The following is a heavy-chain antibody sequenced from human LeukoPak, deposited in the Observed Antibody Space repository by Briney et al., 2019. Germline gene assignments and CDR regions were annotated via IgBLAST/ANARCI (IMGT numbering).Heavy chain of an antibody. V-gene: IGHV1-69*06. CDR2: IIPIFGTA. CDR3: AREEYGMDV. CDR1: GVTLSSYA. J-gene: IGHJ6*04. Sequence: SVNLSCTVSGVTLSSYAISWVPQAPRQGREWMGGIIPIFGTANYAQKFQGRVTITADKSTSTADMELSSLRSEDTAVYYCAREEYGMDVWGKGTTVTVSS.